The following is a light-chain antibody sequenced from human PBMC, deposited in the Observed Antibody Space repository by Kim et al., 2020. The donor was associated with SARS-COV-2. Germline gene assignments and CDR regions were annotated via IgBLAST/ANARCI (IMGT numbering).Light chain of an antibody. V-gene: IGKV3-11*01. Sequence: FLSPGESATPSCRARQSVSSYLAWYQQKPGQAPRLLIYDASNRATGIPARFSGSGSGTDFTLTISSLEPEDFAVYYWQQRSNWLTFGGGTKVDIK. J-gene: IGKJ4*01. CDR3: QQRSNWLT. CDR1: QSVSSY. CDR2: DAS.